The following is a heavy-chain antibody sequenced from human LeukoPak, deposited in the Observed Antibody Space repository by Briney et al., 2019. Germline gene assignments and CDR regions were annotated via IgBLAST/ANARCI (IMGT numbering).Heavy chain of an antibody. CDR1: GGSISSSSYY. CDR2: IYYSGST. CDR3: ARDRGYSYGGVFDY. V-gene: IGHV4-31*03. D-gene: IGHD5-18*01. J-gene: IGHJ4*02. Sequence: PSETPSLTCTVSGGSISSSSYYWSWIRQHPGKGLEWIGYIYYSGSTYYNPSLKSRVTISVDTSKNQFSLKLSSVTAADTAVYYCARDRGYSYGGVFDYWGQGTLVSVSS.